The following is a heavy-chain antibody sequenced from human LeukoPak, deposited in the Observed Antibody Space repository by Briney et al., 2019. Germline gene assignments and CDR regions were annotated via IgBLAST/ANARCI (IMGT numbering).Heavy chain of an antibody. CDR1: GVTLSNYA. D-gene: IGHD4-17*01. CDR3: ASDYGDYEPIDY. J-gene: IGHJ4*02. Sequence: PGGSLRLSCTASGVTLSNYAMHWGRRPPGRGLEWVAVISFDGTNKYYGDSVEGRFSVSRDNSKNTLYLQMNSQRPDDTAMYYCASDYGDYEPIDYWGQGTLVTVSS. CDR2: ISFDGTNK. V-gene: IGHV3-30*04.